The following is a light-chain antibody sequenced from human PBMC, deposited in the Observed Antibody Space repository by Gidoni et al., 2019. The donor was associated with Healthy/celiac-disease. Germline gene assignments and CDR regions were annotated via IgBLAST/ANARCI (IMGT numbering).Light chain of an antibody. CDR2: GAS. J-gene: IGKJ4*01. CDR3: QQYNNWPPLT. V-gene: IGKV3-15*01. Sequence: DIVMTQSPAPLSVSPGERATLSCRASQSVSSNLAWYQQKPGQAPRLLIYGASTRATGIPARFSGSGSGTEFTLTISSLQSEDFAVYYCQQYNNWPPLTFGGGPRWRSN. CDR1: QSVSSN.